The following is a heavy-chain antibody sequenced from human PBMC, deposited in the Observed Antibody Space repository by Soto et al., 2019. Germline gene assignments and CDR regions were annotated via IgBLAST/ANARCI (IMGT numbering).Heavy chain of an antibody. CDR3: ARDSAAGRIDP. D-gene: IGHD6-13*01. CDR1: GGSISSGDYY. J-gene: IGHJ5*02. V-gene: IGHV4-30-4*01. CDR2: IYYSGST. Sequence: PSETLSLTCTVSGGSISSGDYYWSWIRQPPGKGLEWIGYIYYSGSTYYNPSLKSRVTISVDTSKNQFSLKLSSVTAADTAVYYCARDSAAGRIDPWGQGTLVTVSS.